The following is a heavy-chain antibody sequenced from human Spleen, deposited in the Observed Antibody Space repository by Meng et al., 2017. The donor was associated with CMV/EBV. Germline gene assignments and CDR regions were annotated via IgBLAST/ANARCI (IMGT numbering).Heavy chain of an antibody. CDR1: GESFNGYY. J-gene: IGHJ4*02. CDR3: ARDTEDYFDY. Sequence: SETLSLTCAVFGESFNGYYYNWIRQPPGKDLEWIGEINHSGDTNYNPSLKSRVTMSVDTSKNQISLNMNSVTAADTAVYYCARDTEDYFDYWGQGTLVTVSS. V-gene: IGHV4-34*01. D-gene: IGHD2-2*02. CDR2: INHSGDT.